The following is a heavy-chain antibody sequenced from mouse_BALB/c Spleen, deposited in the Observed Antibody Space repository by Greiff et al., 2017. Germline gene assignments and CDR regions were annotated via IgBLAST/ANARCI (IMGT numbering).Heavy chain of an antibody. Sequence: QVQLQQSGAELVKPGASVKLSCKASGYTFTSYWMHWVKQRPGQGLEWIGEINPSNGRTNYNEKFKSKATLTVDKSSSTAYMQLSSLTSEDSAVYYCAREDTAYYWGQGTLVTVSA. CDR3: AREDTAYY. V-gene: IGHV1S81*02. CDR2: INPSNGRT. D-gene: IGHD1-2*01. CDR1: GYTFTSYW. J-gene: IGHJ3*01.